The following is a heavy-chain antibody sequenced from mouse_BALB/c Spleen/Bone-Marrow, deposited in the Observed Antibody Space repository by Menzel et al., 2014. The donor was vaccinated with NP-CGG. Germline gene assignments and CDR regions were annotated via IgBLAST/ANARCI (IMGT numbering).Heavy chain of an antibody. CDR3: TRMWAY. V-gene: IGHV1S127*01. J-gene: IGHJ3*01. CDR2: IDPSDSYT. Sequence: VKLMESGAELVKPGASVKMSCKASGYTFTSYWMHWVKQRPGQGLEWIGTIDPSDSYTSYNQKFKGKATLTVDTSSSTAYMQLSSVTSEDSAVYYCTRMWAYWGQGTLVTVSA. CDR1: GYTFTSYW.